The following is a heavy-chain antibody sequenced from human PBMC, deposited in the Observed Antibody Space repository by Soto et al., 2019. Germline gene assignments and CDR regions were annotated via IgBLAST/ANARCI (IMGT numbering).Heavy chain of an antibody. CDR3: ARDREYSGDNWFDL. CDR2: ISSDGSNE. Sequence: QVQLVEYGGGVVQPGRSLRLSCAASGFTFNNYGMHWVRQAPGMGLEWVAVISSDGSNEYYGDSVKGRFTIYRDNSKDTLDLQMNSLRADDTAVYYCARDREYSGDNWFDLWGQGTLVTVS. J-gene: IGHJ5*02. D-gene: IGHD2-21*01. CDR1: GFTFNNYG. V-gene: IGHV3-33*01.